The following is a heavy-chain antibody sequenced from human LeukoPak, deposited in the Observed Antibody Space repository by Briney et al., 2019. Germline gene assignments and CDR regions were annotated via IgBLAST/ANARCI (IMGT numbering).Heavy chain of an antibody. CDR2: IYYSGST. D-gene: IGHD3-22*01. J-gene: IGHJ4*02. V-gene: IGHV4-59*12. CDR1: GGSITNYY. CDR3: ARDSVNGSSWFFDY. Sequence: SETLSLTCTVSGGSITNYYWSWIRRPPGKGLEWIGYIYYSGSTNYNPSPKSRVTISVDTSKNQFSLNLSSVTAADAAVYYCARDSVNGSSWFFDYWGQGALVTVSS.